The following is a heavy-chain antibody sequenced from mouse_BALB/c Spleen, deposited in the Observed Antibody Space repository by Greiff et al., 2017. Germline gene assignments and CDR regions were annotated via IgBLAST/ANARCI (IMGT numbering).Heavy chain of an antibody. V-gene: IGHV5-6-5*01. D-gene: IGHD1-1*01. CDR1: GFTFSSYA. J-gene: IGHJ2*01. CDR2: ISSGGST. Sequence: EVQVVESGGGLVKPGGSLKLSCAASGFTFSSYAMSWVRQTPEKRLEWVASISSGGSTYYPDSVKGRFTISRDNARNILYLQMSSLRSEDTAMYYCARVLENYVDDWGQGTTLTGSS. CDR3: ARVLENYVDD.